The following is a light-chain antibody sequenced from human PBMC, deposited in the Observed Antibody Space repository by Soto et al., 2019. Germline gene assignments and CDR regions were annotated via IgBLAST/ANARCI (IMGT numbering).Light chain of an antibody. CDR3: QQSYSTPPT. Sequence: DSQMTNSPSTLSACVGDRVTSTCLASQSISSWLAWYQQKSGKATNLPIYDASSLESGVPSRFSGSGSGTEFTLTISSLQPEDFATYYCQQSYSTPPTFGQGTRLQIK. J-gene: IGKJ5*01. CDR2: DAS. V-gene: IGKV1-5*01. CDR1: QSISSW.